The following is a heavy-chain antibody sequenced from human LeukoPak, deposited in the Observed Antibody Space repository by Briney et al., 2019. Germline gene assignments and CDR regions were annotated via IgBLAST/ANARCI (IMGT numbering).Heavy chain of an antibody. V-gene: IGHV3-23*01. J-gene: IGHJ4*02. CDR2: ISGSGGST. Sequence: GGSLRLSCAASGFTFSSYAMNWVRQAPGKGLEWVSAISGSGGSTYYADSVRGRFTISTDNSKNTLHLQMNSLRAEDTAVYYCARENWNEYYFDYWGQGTLVTVSS. CDR1: GFTFSSYA. D-gene: IGHD1-1*01. CDR3: ARENWNEYYFDY.